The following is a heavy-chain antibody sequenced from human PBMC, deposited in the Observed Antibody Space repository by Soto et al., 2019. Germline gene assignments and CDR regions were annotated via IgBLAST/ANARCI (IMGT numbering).Heavy chain of an antibody. D-gene: IGHD3-16*01. Sequence: QVQLVQSGAEVKKPGSSVKVSCKASGGTFSSYALSWVRQAPGQGLEWMGGIIPIFGTANYAQKFQGRVTLTADGSTSTAYRELSSLRSEDTAVYYCARVYGGGSYYSYGMDVWGQGTTVTVSS. CDR2: IIPIFGTA. V-gene: IGHV1-69*12. CDR3: ARVYGGGSYYSYGMDV. J-gene: IGHJ6*02. CDR1: GGTFSSYA.